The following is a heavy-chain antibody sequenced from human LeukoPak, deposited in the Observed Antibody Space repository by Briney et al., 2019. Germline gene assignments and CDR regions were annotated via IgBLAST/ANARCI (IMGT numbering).Heavy chain of an antibody. CDR2: IYTSGST. Sequence: PSETLSLTCTVSGGSISSGSYYWSWIRQPAGKGLEWIGRIYTSGSTNYNPSLKSRVTISVDTSKNQFSLKLSSVTAADTAVYYCARDRGLGLDYWGQGTLVTVSS. V-gene: IGHV4-61*02. CDR3: ARDRGLGLDY. J-gene: IGHJ4*02. CDR1: GGSISSGSYY. D-gene: IGHD3-10*01.